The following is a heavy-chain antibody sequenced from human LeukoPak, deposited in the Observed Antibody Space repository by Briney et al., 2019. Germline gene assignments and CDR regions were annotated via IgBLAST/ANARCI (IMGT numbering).Heavy chain of an antibody. V-gene: IGHV3-15*01. D-gene: IGHD1-26*01. CDR3: TRSPSLGGSYWGFDY. J-gene: IGHJ4*02. Sequence: PGGSLRLSCAASGFSFSNAWMSWVRQAPGKGLEWVGRIRSITDGGTVDYAAPVKGRFTISRDDSKNTLYLQMNSLKTEDTAVYYCTRSPSLGGSYWGFDYWGQGTLLTVSS. CDR2: IRSITDGGTV. CDR1: GFSFSNAW.